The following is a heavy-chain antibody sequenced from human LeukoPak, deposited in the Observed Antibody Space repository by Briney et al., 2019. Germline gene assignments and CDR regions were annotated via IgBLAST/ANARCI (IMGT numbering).Heavy chain of an antibody. CDR1: GGTFSSYA. D-gene: IGHD5-24*01. V-gene: IGHV1-69*04. J-gene: IGHJ4*02. Sequence: ASVKVSRKASGGTFSSYAISWVRQAPGQGLEWMGRIIPILGIANYAQKFQGRVTITADKSTSTAYMELSSLRSEDTAVYYCARAAPLQFPFDYWGQGTLVTVSS. CDR3: ARAAPLQFPFDY. CDR2: IIPILGIA.